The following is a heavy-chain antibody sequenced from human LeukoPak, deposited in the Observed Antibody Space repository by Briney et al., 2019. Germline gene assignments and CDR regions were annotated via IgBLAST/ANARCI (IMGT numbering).Heavy chain of an antibody. V-gene: IGHV3-48*03. Sequence: GGSLRLSCTDSGFTFSRRDMNWVRQAPGKGLEGVSYISSGGYTTRYADSVKGRFPISRDNHKNSLYLQMNSLQAEDTAVYYCAREGSSYAPSEPFYFDYWGQGTLVTVSS. J-gene: IGHJ4*02. CDR2: ISSGGYTT. CDR3: AREGSSYAPSEPFYFDY. CDR1: GFTFSRRD. D-gene: IGHD3-10*01.